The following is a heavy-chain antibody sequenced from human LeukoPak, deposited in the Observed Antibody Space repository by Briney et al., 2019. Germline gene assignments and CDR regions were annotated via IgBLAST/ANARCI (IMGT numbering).Heavy chain of an antibody. V-gene: IGHV3-9*01. CDR2: ISWNSGSI. CDR3: ASLLGAMVDY. D-gene: IGHD1-26*01. J-gene: IGHJ4*02. Sequence: PGGSLRLSCAASGFTFDDYAMPWVRQAPGKGLEWVSGISWNSGSIGYADSVKGRFTISRDNAKNSLYLQMNSLRAEDTAVYYCASLLGAMVDYWGQGTLVTVSS. CDR1: GFTFDDYA.